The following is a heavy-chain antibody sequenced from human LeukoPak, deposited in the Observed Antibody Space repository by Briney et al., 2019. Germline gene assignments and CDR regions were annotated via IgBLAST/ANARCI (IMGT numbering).Heavy chain of an antibody. D-gene: IGHD3-10*01. V-gene: IGHV3-21*01. CDR3: ARDWGSGDYFDY. CDR1: GFTFSSYS. Sequence: PGGSLRLSCAASGFTFSSYSMNWVRQAPGKGLEWVSSISSSSSYIYYADSVKGRFTISRDNAKNSLYLQMNSLRAEDTAVCYCARDWGSGDYFDYWGQGTLVTVSS. J-gene: IGHJ4*02. CDR2: ISSSSSYI.